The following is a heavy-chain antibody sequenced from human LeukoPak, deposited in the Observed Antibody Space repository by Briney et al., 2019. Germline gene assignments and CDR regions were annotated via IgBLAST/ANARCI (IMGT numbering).Heavy chain of an antibody. D-gene: IGHD6-6*01. Sequence: GGSLRLSCATSGFTFSIYTMNWVRQAPGKGLEWVSCISSGGTYIYNADSVKGRFTISRDDAKNSLYLQMNNLRAEDTAVYYCAREEDSSTIRSSHGMDVWGQGTTVTVSS. CDR3: AREEDSSTIRSSHGMDV. CDR2: ISSGGTYI. CDR1: GFTFSIYT. J-gene: IGHJ6*02. V-gene: IGHV3-21*01.